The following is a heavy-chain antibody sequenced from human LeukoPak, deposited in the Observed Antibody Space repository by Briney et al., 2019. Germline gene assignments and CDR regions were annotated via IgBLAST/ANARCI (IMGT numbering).Heavy chain of an antibody. CDR1: GFSFSSYS. D-gene: IGHD2-15*01. CDR2: ISSGSSTM. CDR3: ARGGGNFDY. Sequence: GGSLRLSCAASGFSFSSYSMNWIRQAPGKGLEWVSYISSGSSTMYYADSVKGRFTISRDNAKNSLYLQMNSLRAEDTAVYYCARGGGNFDYWGQGTLVTVSS. J-gene: IGHJ4*02. V-gene: IGHV3-48*01.